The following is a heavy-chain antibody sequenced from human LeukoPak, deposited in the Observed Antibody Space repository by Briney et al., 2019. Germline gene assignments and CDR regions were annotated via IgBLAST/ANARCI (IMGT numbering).Heavy chain of an antibody. CDR3: ARVVVAAHDAFDI. CDR2: IFYSGST. Sequence: SETLSLTCTVSGGSISSSSYYWGWIRQPPGKGLEWIGNIFYSGSTYYNPSLKSRVTISVDTSKNQFSLKLSSVTAADTAVYYCARVVVAAHDAFDIWGQGTMVTVSS. V-gene: IGHV4-39*07. D-gene: IGHD2-15*01. CDR1: GGSISSSSYY. J-gene: IGHJ3*02.